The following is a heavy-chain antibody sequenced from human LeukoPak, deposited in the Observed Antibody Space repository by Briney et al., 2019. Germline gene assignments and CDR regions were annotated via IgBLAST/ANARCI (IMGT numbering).Heavy chain of an antibody. CDR2: ISGSGGGT. V-gene: IGHV3-23*01. CDR3: AKDLMITFGGVIARYFDY. J-gene: IGHJ4*02. CDR1: GFTFSSYA. D-gene: IGHD3-16*02. Sequence: HPGGSLRLSCAASGFTFSSYAMSWVRQAPGKGLEWVSAISGSGGGTYYADSVKGRFTISRDNSKNTLYLQMNSLRAEDTAVYYCAKDLMITFGGVIARYFDYWGQGTLVTVSS.